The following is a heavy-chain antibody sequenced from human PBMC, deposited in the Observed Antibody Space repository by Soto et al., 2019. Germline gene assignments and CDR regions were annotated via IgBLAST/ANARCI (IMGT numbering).Heavy chain of an antibody. CDR2: ISSGGGST. J-gene: IGHJ5*02. CDR3: SRNRFVATTLPTVS. V-gene: IGHV3-66*01. Sequence: GGSLRLSCAASGLTVITSYMTWVRQAPGKGLEWVSVISSGGGSTYYADSVKGRFTISRDNSKNMIYLQMDSLRAEDTAVYYCSRNRFVATTLPTVSWGQGIPVTV. CDR1: GLTVITSY. D-gene: IGHD5-12*01.